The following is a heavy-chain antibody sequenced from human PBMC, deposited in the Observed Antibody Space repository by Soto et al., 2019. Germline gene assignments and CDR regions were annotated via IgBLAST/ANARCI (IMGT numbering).Heavy chain of an antibody. J-gene: IGHJ1*01. V-gene: IGHV3-15*01. CDR2: IKSKTDGGTT. Sequence: GGSLRLSCAASGFTFSNAWMSWVRQAPGKGLEWVGRIKSKTDGGTTDYAAPVKGRFTISRDDSKNTLYLQMNSLRAEDTAVYYCSKLRFLEWLSRPAGYFQHWGQGTLVTVSS. CDR3: SKLRFLEWLSRPAGYFQH. D-gene: IGHD3-3*01. CDR1: GFTFSNAW.